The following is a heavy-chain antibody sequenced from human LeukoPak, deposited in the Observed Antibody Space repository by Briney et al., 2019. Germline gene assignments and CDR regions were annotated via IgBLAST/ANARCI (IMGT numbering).Heavy chain of an antibody. CDR2: INPNNGDT. J-gene: IGHJ6*02. V-gene: IGHV1-2*02. CDR3: ARHQDKNTYYFYGMDV. Sequence: ASVKVSCKASGYTFTDYFIHWVRQAPGQGLEWMGRINPNNGDTMYAQKFRGRVTMTRDTSISTAYMELSRLRSDDTAVYYCARHQDKNTYYFYGMDVWGQGTTVTVSS. CDR1: GYTFTDYF.